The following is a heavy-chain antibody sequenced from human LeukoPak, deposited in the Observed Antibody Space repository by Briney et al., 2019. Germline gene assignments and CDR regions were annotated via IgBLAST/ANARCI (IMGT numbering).Heavy chain of an antibody. CDR3: ARDGYSSGWSFDY. J-gene: IGHJ4*02. Sequence: PGGSLRLSCADSGFTFSSYEMSWVRQAPGKGLEWVSGISGSGGSTYYADSVKGRFTISRDNSKNTLYLQMNSLRAEDTAVYYCARDGYSSGWSFDYWGQGTLVTVSS. V-gene: IGHV3-23*01. D-gene: IGHD6-19*01. CDR1: GFTFSSYE. CDR2: ISGSGGST.